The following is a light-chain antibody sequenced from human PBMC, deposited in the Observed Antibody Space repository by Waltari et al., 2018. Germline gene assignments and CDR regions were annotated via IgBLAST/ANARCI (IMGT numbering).Light chain of an antibody. J-gene: IGKJ4*01. CDR1: QSVSSSY. CDR2: GAS. V-gene: IGKV3-20*01. Sequence: DIVLTQSPGTLFLSPGERATLSCRASQSVSSSYLAWYQQTPGQAPRLLIYGASSRATVIPDMFSGSGSWTDFTLTIRRLEPEDSAVYYFQQYGSSPLTFGGWTKVEIK. CDR3: QQYGSSPLT.